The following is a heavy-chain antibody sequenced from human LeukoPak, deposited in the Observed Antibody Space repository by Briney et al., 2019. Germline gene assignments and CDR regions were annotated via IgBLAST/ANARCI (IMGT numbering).Heavy chain of an antibody. CDR3: ARGRTYYDILTGYYVKPMDYFDY. V-gene: IGHV4-59*12. CDR2: IYYSGST. CDR1: GGSISSYY. D-gene: IGHD3-9*01. J-gene: IGHJ4*02. Sequence: PSETLSLTCTVSGGSISSYYWSWIRQPPGKGLEWIGYIYYSGSTNYNPSLKSRVTISVDTSKNQFSLKLSSVTAADTAVYYCARGRTYYDILTGYYVKPMDYFDYWGQGTLVTVSS.